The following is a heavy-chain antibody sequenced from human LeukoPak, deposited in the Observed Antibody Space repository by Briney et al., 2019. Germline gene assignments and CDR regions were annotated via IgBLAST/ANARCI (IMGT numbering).Heavy chain of an antibody. CDR2: ISAYNGNV. Sequence: GASVKVSCKSSGHTFTSYGISWVRQAPGQGLEWMGWISAYNGNVNYAQKLQGRVTMTTDTSTSTAYMELRSLRSDDTAVYYCARETTPRYDSSGYRPPLFDYWGQGTLVTVSS. D-gene: IGHD3-22*01. J-gene: IGHJ4*02. V-gene: IGHV1-18*01. CDR1: GHTFTSYG. CDR3: ARETTPRYDSSGYRPPLFDY.